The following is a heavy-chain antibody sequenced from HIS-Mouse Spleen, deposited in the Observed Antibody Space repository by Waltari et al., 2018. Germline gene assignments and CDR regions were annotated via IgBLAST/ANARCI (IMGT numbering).Heavy chain of an antibody. CDR1: GYTFPGHY. J-gene: IGHJ3*02. V-gene: IGHV1-2*02. Sequence: QVQLVQSGAEVKKPGASVKVSCKASGYTFPGHYMHGARQAPGQGLEWMGWINPNSGGTNYAQKFQGRVTMTRDTSISTAYMELSRLRSDDTAVYYCARDFPRGWLTEEAFDIWGQGTMVTVSS. CDR2: INPNSGGT. D-gene: IGHD6-19*01. CDR3: ARDFPRGWLTEEAFDI.